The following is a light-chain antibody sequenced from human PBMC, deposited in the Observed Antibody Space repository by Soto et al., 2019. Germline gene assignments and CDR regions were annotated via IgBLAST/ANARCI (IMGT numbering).Light chain of an antibody. V-gene: IGLV1-40*01. J-gene: IGLJ1*01. CDR1: SSNIGAGYD. Sequence: QSVLTQPPSVSGAPGQRVTISCTGSSSNIGAGYDVHWYQQLPGTAPKLLSYGNSNRPSGVPDRFSGSKSGTSASLAITGLQAEDEADYYCQSYDSSRDVFGTGTKVTVL. CDR2: GNS. CDR3: QSYDSSRDV.